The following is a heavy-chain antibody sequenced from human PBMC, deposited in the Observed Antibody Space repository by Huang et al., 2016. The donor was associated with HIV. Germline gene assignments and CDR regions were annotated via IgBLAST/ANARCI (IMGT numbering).Heavy chain of an antibody. V-gene: IGHV5-51*01. D-gene: IGHD3-22*01. Sequence: EVQLAQSGPEVKKPGESLKISCKGSGFSFTNYWIGWARQMPGKGLEWMRIIYPCDSDTKYSPSFQGQVTISADKSSSTAYLQWSSLKASDTAMYYCVRSTSGYYYRTDYWGQGTLVTVSS. CDR1: GFSFTNYW. J-gene: IGHJ4*02. CDR2: IYPCDSDT. CDR3: VRSTSGYYYRTDY.